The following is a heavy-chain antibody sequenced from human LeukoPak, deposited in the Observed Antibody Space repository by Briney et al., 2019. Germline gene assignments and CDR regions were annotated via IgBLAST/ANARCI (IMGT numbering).Heavy chain of an antibody. Sequence: PSETLSLTCTVSGGSISSGSYYWSWIRQPAGKGLEWIGRIYTSGSTNYNPSLKSRVTISVDTSKNQFSLKLSSVTAADTAVYYCAGGSYSSWGQGTLVTVSS. CDR2: IYTSGST. CDR3: AGGSYSS. CDR1: GGSISSGSYY. V-gene: IGHV4-61*02. D-gene: IGHD1-26*01. J-gene: IGHJ4*02.